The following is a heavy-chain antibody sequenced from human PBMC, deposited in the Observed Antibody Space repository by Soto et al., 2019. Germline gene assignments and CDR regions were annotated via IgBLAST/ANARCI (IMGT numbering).Heavy chain of an antibody. J-gene: IGHJ6*02. D-gene: IGHD3-16*01. CDR1: GYTFIRYG. CDR3: TRGGYYDNYWGKLSHYGLDV. V-gene: IGHV1-18*01. Sequence: QVQLVQSAGEVKKPGASVKVSCRASGYTFIRYGIAWVRQAPGQGPEWMGWISPYDDNTIYAPKLQGRVNMTSDTSTRTVSMLLRNLKSDDTAVYYCTRGGYYDNYWGKLSHYGLDVWGLGTSVTVSS. CDR2: ISPYDDNT.